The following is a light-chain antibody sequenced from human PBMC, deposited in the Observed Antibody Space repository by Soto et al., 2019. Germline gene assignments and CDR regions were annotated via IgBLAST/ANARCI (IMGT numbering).Light chain of an antibody. CDR3: SAWDGSLSGRV. V-gene: IGLV1-47*01. J-gene: IGLJ2*01. CDR1: SSNIGSNF. CDR2: RNN. Sequence: QSVLTQPPSASGTPGQRVTISCSGSSSNIGSNFVYWYQQFPGTAPKLLIYRNNQRPSGVPDRFSGSKSGTSASLAISGLPSEDEADYYCSAWDGSLSGRVFGGGTKLTVL.